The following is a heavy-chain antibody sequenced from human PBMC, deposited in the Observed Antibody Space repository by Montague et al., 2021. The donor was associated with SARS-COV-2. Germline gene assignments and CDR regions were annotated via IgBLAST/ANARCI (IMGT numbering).Heavy chain of an antibody. V-gene: IGHV6-1*01. Sequence: CAISGDSVSSNSVAWSWLRQSPSRGPEWLGRTYYRSKWYSDYAPSVRGRLTVHPDASKNEFSLELNYVTPEDTAVYYCVRYSGWFYFDFWGQGTLVTVSS. J-gene: IGHJ4*02. CDR2: TYYRSKWYS. CDR1: GDSVSSNSVA. D-gene: IGHD6-19*01. CDR3: VRYSGWFYFDF.